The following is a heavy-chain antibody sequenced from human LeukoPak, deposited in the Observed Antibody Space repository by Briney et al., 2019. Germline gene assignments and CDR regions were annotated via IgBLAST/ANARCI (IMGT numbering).Heavy chain of an antibody. J-gene: IGHJ6*03. Sequence: GESLKISCKGSGYSFTSYWIGWVRQMPGKGLEWMGIIYPGDSDTRYSPSFQGQVPISADKSIDTAYPQWSSLKASDTAMYYCARSALGPASDYYYMDVWGKGTTVTVSS. V-gene: IGHV5-51*01. D-gene: IGHD1-14*01. CDR1: GYSFTSYW. CDR2: IYPGDSDT. CDR3: ARSALGPASDYYYMDV.